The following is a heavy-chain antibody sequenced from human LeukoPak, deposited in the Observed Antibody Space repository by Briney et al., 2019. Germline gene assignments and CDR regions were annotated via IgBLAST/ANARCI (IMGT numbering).Heavy chain of an antibody. CDR2: INWNSGKV. CDR3: AKAEDSSGYYFPYFFDS. J-gene: IGHJ4*02. D-gene: IGHD3-22*01. CDR1: GFSFDDYA. Sequence: PGRSLRLSCAASGFSFDDYAMHWVRQAPGKGLEWVSSINWNSGKVGYADSVKGRFTISRDNSKNTLYLQMNSLRAEDTAVYYCAKAEDSSGYYFPYFFDSWGQGTLVTVSS. V-gene: IGHV3-9*01.